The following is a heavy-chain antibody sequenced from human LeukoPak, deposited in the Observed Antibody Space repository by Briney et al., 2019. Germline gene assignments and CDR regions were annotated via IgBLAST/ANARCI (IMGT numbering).Heavy chain of an antibody. D-gene: IGHD2-2*02. CDR1: GYTFTSYG. Sequence: VASVKVSCKASGYTFTSYGISWVRQAPGQGLEWMGWISAYNGNTNYAQKLQGRVTMTTDTSTSTAYMELRSLRSDDTAMYYCATRTVPTAIHSAFDIWGQGTMVTVSS. V-gene: IGHV1-18*01. J-gene: IGHJ3*02. CDR2: ISAYNGNT. CDR3: ATRTVPTAIHSAFDI.